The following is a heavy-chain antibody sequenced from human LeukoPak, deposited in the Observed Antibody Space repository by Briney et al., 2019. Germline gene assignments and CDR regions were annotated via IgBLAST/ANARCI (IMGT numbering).Heavy chain of an antibody. CDR3: ARLGSYCFDC. CDR2: IYYSGNT. J-gene: IGHJ4*02. D-gene: IGHD1-26*01. Sequence: SETLSLTCTVSGDSISSYYWSWIRQPPGKGLEWIGYIYYSGNTNYNPSLKSRVTISIDTSENQFSLKLGSVTAADTAVYYCARLGSYCFDCWGQGTLVTVSS. V-gene: IGHV4-59*08. CDR1: GDSISSYY.